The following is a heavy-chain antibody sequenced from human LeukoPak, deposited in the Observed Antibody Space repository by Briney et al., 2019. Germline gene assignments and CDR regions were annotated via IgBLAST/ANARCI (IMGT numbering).Heavy chain of an antibody. Sequence: GGSLRLSCAASGFTFSSYDMSWVRQAPGEGLEWVSSITTSGGATYYADSVKGRFTISRDNSKNTLYLQMNSLRAEDTAVYYCAKSFSGSYLGAIDYWGQGTLVTVSS. CDR2: ITTSGGAT. J-gene: IGHJ4*02. CDR3: AKSFSGSYLGAIDY. D-gene: IGHD1-26*01. V-gene: IGHV3-23*01. CDR1: GFTFSSYD.